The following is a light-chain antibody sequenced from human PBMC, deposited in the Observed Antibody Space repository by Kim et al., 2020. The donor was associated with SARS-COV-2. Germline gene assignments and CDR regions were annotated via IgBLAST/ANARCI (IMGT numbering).Light chain of an antibody. CDR2: GKN. Sequence: ALGQRIRITCQGDSLRNYYASWDQQKPGQAPVLVIYGKNNRPSGIPDRFSGSISGTPASLTITGTQAEDEADYYCSSRDISGNHYLFGPGTKVTVL. V-gene: IGLV3-19*01. J-gene: IGLJ1*01. CDR1: SLRNYY. CDR3: SSRDISGNHYL.